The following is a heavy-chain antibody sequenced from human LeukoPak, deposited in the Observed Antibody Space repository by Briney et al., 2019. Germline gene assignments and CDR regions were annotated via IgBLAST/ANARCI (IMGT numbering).Heavy chain of an antibody. CDR1: GFTFSSYA. J-gene: IGHJ4*02. D-gene: IGHD5-18*01. Sequence: GGSLRLSCAASGFTFSSYAMSRVRQAPGKGLEWVSAISGSGGGTYYADSVKGRFTISRDNSKNTLYLQMNSLRAEDTAVYYCAKCRYSYGDLDYWGQGTLVTVSS. CDR3: AKCRYSYGDLDY. CDR2: ISGSGGGT. V-gene: IGHV3-23*01.